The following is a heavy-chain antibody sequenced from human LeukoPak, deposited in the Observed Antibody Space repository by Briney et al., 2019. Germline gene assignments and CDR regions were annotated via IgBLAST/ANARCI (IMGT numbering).Heavy chain of an antibody. Sequence: SETLSLTCTVSGGSISSSSYYWGWIRQPPGKGLEWIGSIYYSGSTYYNPSLKSRVTISVDTSKNQFSLKLSSVTAADTAVYYCARGGGRHSDKRTLFYNYYMDVWGKGTTVTVSS. CDR3: ARGGGRHSDKRTLFYNYYMDV. J-gene: IGHJ6*03. V-gene: IGHV4-39*07. D-gene: IGHD3-10*01. CDR2: IYYSGST. CDR1: GGSISSSSYY.